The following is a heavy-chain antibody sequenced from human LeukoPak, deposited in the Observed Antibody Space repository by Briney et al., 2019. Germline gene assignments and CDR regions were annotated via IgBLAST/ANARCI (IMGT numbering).Heavy chain of an antibody. Sequence: ASVTVSCKASGYTFTDYYVHWVRQAPGQGLEWMGWINPSSGGTNSAQQFQGRVTMTRDTSISTAYMELSRLRSDDTAVYYCASRYYYGSGSFLAFDIWGQGTMVTVSS. CDR3: ASRYYYGSGSFLAFDI. CDR1: GYTFTDYY. D-gene: IGHD3-10*01. J-gene: IGHJ3*02. CDR2: INPSSGGT. V-gene: IGHV1-2*02.